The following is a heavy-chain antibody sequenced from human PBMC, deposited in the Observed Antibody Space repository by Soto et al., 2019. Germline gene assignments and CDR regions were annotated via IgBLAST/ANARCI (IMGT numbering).Heavy chain of an antibody. CDR2: IHYSGTT. D-gene: IGHD2-8*01. J-gene: IGHJ2*01. V-gene: IGHV4-59*01. CDR1: GTSISSYY. CDR3: ARGMGRYFDL. Sequence: VQLQESGPGRVKPSETLSLTCTVSGTSISSYYWSWIRQPPGKGLEWIANIHYSGTTNYNPSLASRVTLSVDTSKNQFSLKMTSVTAADRAMYFCARGMGRYFDLWGRGTLVTVFS.